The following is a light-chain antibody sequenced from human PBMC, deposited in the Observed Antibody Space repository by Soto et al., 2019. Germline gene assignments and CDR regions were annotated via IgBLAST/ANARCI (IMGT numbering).Light chain of an antibody. CDR1: SSNIGADYH. CDR2: ENN. V-gene: IGLV1-40*01. CDR3: QSYDNSLGASV. J-gene: IGLJ3*02. Sequence: QSVLTQPPSVSGAPGQRVTISCTGSSSNIGADYHVHWYQQLPGTAPKLLIYENNNRPSGVSNRFSGSKSGTSASLAITGLQAEDEGDYYCQSYDNSLGASVFGGGTKLTVL.